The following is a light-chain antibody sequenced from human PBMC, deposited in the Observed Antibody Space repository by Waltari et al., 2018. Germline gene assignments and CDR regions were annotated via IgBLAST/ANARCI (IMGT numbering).Light chain of an antibody. CDR2: AAS. CDR3: LHDFGYPRT. J-gene: IGKJ1*01. V-gene: IGKV1-6*01. Sequence: TQLTQSPSSLSASVGDRVTLTCRASQDIRNDLGWYQQRPGKAPKVLIYAASILHTVFPSRVSGSGSGTYFTLTISNLQPADFATYFCLHDFGYPRTFGQGTKVEVK. CDR1: QDIRND.